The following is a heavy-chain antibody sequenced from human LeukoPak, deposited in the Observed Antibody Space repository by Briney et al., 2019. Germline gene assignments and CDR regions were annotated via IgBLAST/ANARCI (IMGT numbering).Heavy chain of an antibody. Sequence: PSETLSLTCTVAGGAISSYYWSWIRQPTGKGLEWIGYIYYSGSTNYNPSLKSRVTISVDTSKNQFSLKLSSVTAADTAVYYCARDRESVYPDAFDIWGQGTMVTVSS. CDR3: ARDRESVYPDAFDI. D-gene: IGHD2-8*01. CDR1: GGAISSYY. J-gene: IGHJ3*02. V-gene: IGHV4-59*01. CDR2: IYYSGST.